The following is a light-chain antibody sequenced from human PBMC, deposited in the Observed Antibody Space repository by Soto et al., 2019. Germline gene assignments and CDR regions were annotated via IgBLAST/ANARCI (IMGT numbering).Light chain of an antibody. CDR2: EGS. CDR1: SSDVGSYNL. CDR3: CSYAGSSTYV. V-gene: IGLV2-23*01. J-gene: IGLJ1*01. Sequence: QSVLTQPASVSVSPGQSITISCTGTSSDVGSYNLVSWYQQHPGKAPKLVIYEGSKRPSGVSNRFSGSKSGNTASLTISGLQAEDEADYYCCSYAGSSTYVFGTGTKVTVL.